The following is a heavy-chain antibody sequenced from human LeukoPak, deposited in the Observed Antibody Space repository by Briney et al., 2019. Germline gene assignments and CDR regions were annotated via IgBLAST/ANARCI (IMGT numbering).Heavy chain of an antibody. J-gene: IGHJ4*02. CDR2: INPSSGGT. CDR1: GYTFTGYY. D-gene: IGHD3-16*01. V-gene: IGHV1-2*02. Sequence: ASVKVSCKASGYTFTGYYMHWVRQAPGQGLEWMGWINPSSGGTNYAQKFQGRVTMTRDTSISTAYMELSRLRSDDTAVYYCARVRDYGGIGEDYWGQGTLVTVSS. CDR3: ARVRDYGGIGEDY.